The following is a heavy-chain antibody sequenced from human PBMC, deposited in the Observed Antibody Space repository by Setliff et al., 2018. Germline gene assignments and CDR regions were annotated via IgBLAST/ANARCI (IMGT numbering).Heavy chain of an antibody. V-gene: IGHV1-18*01. CDR2: ISPYTGNT. J-gene: IGHJ4*02. Sequence: AAVKVPCKASGYTFPDYGVSWVRLAPGQGLEWVGWISPYTGNTYYAPKVQGRVTMTTDASTSTAYMELRGLTSDGTAVYYCSRLVRYCSKTTCQTASGAELWGQGTLVTVSS. D-gene: IGHD2-8*01. CDR1: GYTFPDYG. CDR3: SRLVRYCSKTTCQTASGAEL.